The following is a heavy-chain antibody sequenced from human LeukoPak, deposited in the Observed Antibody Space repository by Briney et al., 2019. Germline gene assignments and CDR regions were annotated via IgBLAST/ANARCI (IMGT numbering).Heavy chain of an antibody. CDR1: GDSVSSNSAA. D-gene: IGHD6-6*01. CDR3: ARYSSSPKDFDY. V-gene: IGHV6-1*01. J-gene: IGHJ4*02. CDR2: TYYRSKWYN. Sequence: SQTLSLTCAISGDSVSSNSAAWNWIRQSPSRGLEWLGRTYYRSKWYNDYAASVKSRIIINPDTSKNQFSLQLNSVTPEDTAIYYWARYSSSPKDFDYWGLGTLVTVSS.